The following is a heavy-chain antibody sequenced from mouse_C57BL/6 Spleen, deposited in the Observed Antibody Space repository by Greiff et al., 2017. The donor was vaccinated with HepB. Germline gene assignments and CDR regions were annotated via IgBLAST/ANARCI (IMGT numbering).Heavy chain of an antibody. D-gene: IGHD2-2*01. CDR1: GYTFTDYY. V-gene: IGHV1-77*01. CDR3: ERCYYGYYDAMDY. J-gene: IGHJ4*01. Sequence: QVQLKESGAELVKPGASVKISCKASGYTFTDYYINWVKQRPGQGLEWIGKIGPGSGSTYYNEKFKGKAKLTADKSSSTAYMQLSSLTSEDSAFYSCERCYYGYYDAMDYWGQRTSVTVT. CDR2: IGPGSGST.